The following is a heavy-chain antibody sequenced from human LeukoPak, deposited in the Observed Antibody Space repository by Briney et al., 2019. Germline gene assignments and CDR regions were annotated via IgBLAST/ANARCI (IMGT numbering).Heavy chain of an antibody. CDR2: ISGSGGST. J-gene: IGHJ1*01. D-gene: IGHD6-19*01. Sequence: AGGSLRLSCAASGFTFSSYAMSWVRQAPGKGLERVSAISGSGGSTYYADSVKGRFTISRDNSKNTLYLQMNSLRAEDTAVYYCAIPHSSGWYFYFQHWGQGTLVTVSS. V-gene: IGHV3-23*01. CDR3: AIPHSSGWYFYFQH. CDR1: GFTFSSYA.